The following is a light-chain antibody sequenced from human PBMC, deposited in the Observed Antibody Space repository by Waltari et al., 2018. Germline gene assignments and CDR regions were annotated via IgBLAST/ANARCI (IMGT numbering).Light chain of an antibody. CDR2: DTS. CDR1: DSVDWY. J-gene: IGKJ4*01. V-gene: IGKV3-11*01. Sequence: EIVLTQSPAPLSLSPGERATLSCRASDSVDWYLAWYQQRPGQPPRLLIYDTSNRAPGIPARFSGSGSDTDFTLTISSLEPEDFAVYYCQQRRSWLLTFGGGTKVEIE. CDR3: QQRRSWLLT.